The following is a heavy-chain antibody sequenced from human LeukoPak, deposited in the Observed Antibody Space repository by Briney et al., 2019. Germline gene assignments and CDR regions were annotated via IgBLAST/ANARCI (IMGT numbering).Heavy chain of an antibody. CDR3: ATTGYETDY. CDR2: ISSRGSVT. CDR1: GFTFSSYA. J-gene: IGHJ4*02. V-gene: IGHV3-48*04. D-gene: IGHD5-12*01. Sequence: GESLRLSCAASGFTFSSYAMSWVRRAPGKAPEWVSYISSRGSVTKYIGSVEGRFTISRDNARNSLYLQLDSLRAEDTAVYYCATTGYETDYWGQGTLVIVSS.